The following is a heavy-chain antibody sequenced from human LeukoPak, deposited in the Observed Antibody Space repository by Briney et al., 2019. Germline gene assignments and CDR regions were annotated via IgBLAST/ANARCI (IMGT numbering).Heavy chain of an antibody. J-gene: IGHJ3*02. CDR2: ISAYNGNT. Sequence: ASVTVSCTASGYTFTSYGISWVRQAPGQGLEWMGWISAYNGNTNYAQKLQGRVTMTTDTSTSTAYMELRSLRSDDTAVYYCARDSRSSATQPHPKNDAFDIWGQGTMVTVSS. CDR3: ARDSRSSATQPHPKNDAFDI. V-gene: IGHV1-18*01. CDR1: GYTFTSYG. D-gene: IGHD3-22*01.